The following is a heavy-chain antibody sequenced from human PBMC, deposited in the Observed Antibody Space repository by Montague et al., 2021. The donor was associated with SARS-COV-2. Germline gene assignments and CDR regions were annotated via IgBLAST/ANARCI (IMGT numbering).Heavy chain of an antibody. CDR3: ARGSWRIVVVTASRDGYYVMDV. D-gene: IGHD2-21*02. CDR2: INHSGST. V-gene: IGHV4-34*01. J-gene: IGHJ6*02. Sequence: SETLSLTCAVYGGSFSGYYWSWIRQPPGKGLEWIGEINHSGSTNYNPSLKSRVTISVDTSKNQFSLKLSSVTAADTAVYYCARGSWRIVVVTASRDGYYVMDVWGQGTTVSVSS. CDR1: GGSFSGYY.